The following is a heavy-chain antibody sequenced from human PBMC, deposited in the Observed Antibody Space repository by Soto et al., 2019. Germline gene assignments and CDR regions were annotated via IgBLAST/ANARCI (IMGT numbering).Heavy chain of an antibody. CDR3: AKSNRGAYDTPDF. J-gene: IGHJ4*02. D-gene: IGHD3-22*01. V-gene: IGHV3-30*18. CDR2: ISYDGRNK. Sequence: QVQLVESGGGVVQPGRSLRLSCAASGFSLNDYGMHWVRQPPGKGLEWVADISYDGRNKYYTDSVRGRFTISRDISKGTLYLQMNSLGPEETAVYYCAKSNRGAYDTPDFWGQGTPVTVSP. CDR1: GFSLNDYG.